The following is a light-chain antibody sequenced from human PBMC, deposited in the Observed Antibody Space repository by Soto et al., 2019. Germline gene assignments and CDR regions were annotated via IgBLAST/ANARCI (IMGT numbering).Light chain of an antibody. CDR3: QQSFTAPWT. CDR1: QSISTF. J-gene: IGKJ1*01. V-gene: IGKV1-39*01. Sequence: DIQMTQSPSSLSDSVGDRVTITCLASQSISTFLNWYQQRPGKAPNLLIYTASTLHGGVPSRFSGSGSGTDFTLTISSLQPEDFATYYCQQSFTAPWTFGQGTKVDIK. CDR2: TAS.